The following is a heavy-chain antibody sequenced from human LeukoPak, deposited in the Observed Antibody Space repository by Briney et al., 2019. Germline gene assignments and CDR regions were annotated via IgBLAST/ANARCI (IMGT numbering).Heavy chain of an antibody. J-gene: IGHJ5*02. D-gene: IGHD6-13*01. Sequence: SETLSLTCTVSGYSISSGYYWGWIRQPPEKGLEWIGSIYHSGSTYYNPSLKSRVTISVDTSKNQFSLKLSSVTAADTAVYYCARLGYSSSWYLNNWFDPWGQGTLVTVSS. CDR2: IYHSGST. CDR1: GYSISSGYY. V-gene: IGHV4-38-2*02. CDR3: ARLGYSSSWYLNNWFDP.